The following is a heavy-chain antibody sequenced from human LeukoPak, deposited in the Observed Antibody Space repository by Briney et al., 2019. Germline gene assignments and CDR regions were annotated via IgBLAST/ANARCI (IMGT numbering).Heavy chain of an antibody. J-gene: IGHJ4*02. Sequence: SETLSLTCTVSGDFISNSYWNWIRQPAGRGLEWIGRIHTSGNTSYNPSLQSRVTMSIDTSKNQLSLKLSSVTAADTAVYFCVREPITAAGSFDYWGEGALVTVSS. V-gene: IGHV4-4*07. CDR2: IHTSGNT. CDR1: GDFISNSY. CDR3: VREPITAAGSFDY. D-gene: IGHD6-13*01.